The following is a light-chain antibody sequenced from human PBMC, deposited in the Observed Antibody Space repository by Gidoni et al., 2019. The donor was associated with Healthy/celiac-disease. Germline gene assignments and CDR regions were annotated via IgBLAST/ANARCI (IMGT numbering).Light chain of an antibody. CDR1: SSDVGGYNY. CDR3: CSYAGSYTFV. CDR2: DVS. V-gene: IGLV2-11*01. J-gene: IGLJ1*01. Sequence: QSALTPPRSVSGSPGQSVTISCTGTSSDVGGYNYVSWYQQHPGKAPKLMIHDVSKRPSGVPDRFSGSKSGNTASLTISGLQAEDEADYYCCSYAGSYTFVFGTGTKVTVL.